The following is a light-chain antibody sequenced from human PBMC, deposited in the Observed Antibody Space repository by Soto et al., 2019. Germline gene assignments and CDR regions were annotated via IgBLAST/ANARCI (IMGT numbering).Light chain of an antibody. CDR3: QQRSNWPPEVT. CDR2: DAS. J-gene: IGKJ3*01. V-gene: IGKV3-11*01. Sequence: EIVLTQSPDTLSLSPGERATLSCRASQSVSSSLAWYQQIPGQAPRLLIYDASNRATGIPARFSGSGSGTDFTLTISSLESEDFAIYCCQQRSNWPPEVTFGRGTKVDIK. CDR1: QSVSSS.